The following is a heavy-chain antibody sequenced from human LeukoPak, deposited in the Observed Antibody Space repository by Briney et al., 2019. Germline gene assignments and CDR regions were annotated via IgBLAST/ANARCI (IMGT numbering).Heavy chain of an antibody. CDR1: GYTFTSYD. CDR3: ATRPGYSGYVHYFDY. V-gene: IGHV1-8*01. J-gene: IGHJ4*02. D-gene: IGHD5-12*01. Sequence: EASVKVSCKASGYTFTSYDINWVRQATGQGLEWMGWMNPNSGNTGYAQKFQGRVTMTRNTSISTAYMELSSLRSEDTAVYYCATRPGYSGYVHYFDYWGQGTLVTVSS. CDR2: MNPNSGNT.